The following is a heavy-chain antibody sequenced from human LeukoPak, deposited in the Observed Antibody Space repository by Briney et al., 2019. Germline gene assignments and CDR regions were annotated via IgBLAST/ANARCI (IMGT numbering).Heavy chain of an antibody. Sequence: GGSLRLSCAASGFTFSSYAMSWVRQAPGKGLEWVSAISGSGGSTYYADSVKGRFTISRDNSKNTLYLQMNSLRAKDTAVYYCAKDRRYCSGGSCYRWFDPWGQGTLVTVSS. CDR1: GFTFSSYA. J-gene: IGHJ5*02. CDR2: ISGSGGST. D-gene: IGHD2-15*01. V-gene: IGHV3-23*01. CDR3: AKDRRYCSGGSCYRWFDP.